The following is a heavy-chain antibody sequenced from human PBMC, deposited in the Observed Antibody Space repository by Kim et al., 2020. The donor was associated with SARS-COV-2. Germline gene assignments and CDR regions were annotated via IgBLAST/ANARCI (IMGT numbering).Heavy chain of an antibody. D-gene: IGHD1-26*01. J-gene: IGHJ4*02. CDR3: ATGSSPGSYGPDY. V-gene: IGHV1-24*01. Sequence: YAQKFQGRVTMTEDTSTDTAYMELSSLRSEDTAVYYCATGSSPGSYGPDYWGQGTLVTVSS.